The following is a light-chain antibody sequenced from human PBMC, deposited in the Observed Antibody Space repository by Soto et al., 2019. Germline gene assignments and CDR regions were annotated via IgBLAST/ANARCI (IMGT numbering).Light chain of an antibody. J-gene: IGLJ1*01. V-gene: IGLV2-14*03. CDR2: DVT. CDR3: NSYTTNNAFV. Sequence: QSALTQPAAVSGSPGQSITISCTGTSGDIDTYDFVSWYQVHPGKAPKLMTYDVTYRPSGVSDRFTGSRSDNAASLTISGLQPEDEAVYYCNSYTTNNAFVFGTGTKVTVL. CDR1: SGDIDTYDF.